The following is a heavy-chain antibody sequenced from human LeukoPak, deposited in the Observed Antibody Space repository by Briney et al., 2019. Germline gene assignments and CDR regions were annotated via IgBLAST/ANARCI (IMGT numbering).Heavy chain of an antibody. Sequence: QPGRSLRLSCETSGFGFSIYGMHWVRQAPGKGLEWVAVIGYDGSDEYYADSVKGRFTISRDNSKNTLYLEMNSLRVEDTAVYNCVRPENSRNFHYYGLDVWGQGTTVTVSS. V-gene: IGHV3-33*01. CDR2: IGYDGSDE. CDR3: VRPENSRNFHYYGLDV. CDR1: GFGFSIYG. D-gene: IGHD1-14*01. J-gene: IGHJ6*02.